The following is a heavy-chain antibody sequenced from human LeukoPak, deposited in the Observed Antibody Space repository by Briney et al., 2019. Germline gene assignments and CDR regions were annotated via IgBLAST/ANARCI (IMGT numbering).Heavy chain of an antibody. CDR1: GGTFSSYA. J-gene: IGHJ4*02. V-gene: IGHV1-69*05. CDR2: IIPIFGTA. Sequence: SVKVSCKASGGTFSSYAISWVRQAPGQGLEWMGGIIPIFGTANYAQKFQGRVTITTDESTSTAYMELSSLRSEDTAVYYCARVLGGILGATGLDYWGQGTLVTVSS. CDR3: ARVLGGILGATGLDY. D-gene: IGHD1-26*01.